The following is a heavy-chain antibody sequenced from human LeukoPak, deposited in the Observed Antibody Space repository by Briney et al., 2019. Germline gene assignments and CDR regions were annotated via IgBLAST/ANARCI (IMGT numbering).Heavy chain of an antibody. J-gene: IGHJ4*02. CDR3: ARDTPHPFYGDPRPLDY. CDR1: GGSISSSSYY. V-gene: IGHV4-39*07. Sequence: PSETLSLTCTVSGGSISSSSYYWGWIRQPPGKGLEWIGSIYYSGSTYYNPSLKSRVTISVDTSKNQFSLKLSSVTAADTAVYYCARDTPHPFYGDPRPLDYWGQGTLVTVSS. D-gene: IGHD4-17*01. CDR2: IYYSGST.